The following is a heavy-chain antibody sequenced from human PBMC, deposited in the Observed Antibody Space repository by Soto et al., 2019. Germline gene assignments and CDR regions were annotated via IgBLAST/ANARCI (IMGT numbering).Heavy chain of an antibody. Sequence: VQLQEAGPGLVKPSETLSLTFTIGGFIRNYFCCRIRQTPGKGLEFIGDIYYGGTPEYSPSFRSRATISGDTSKHQFSLRLRSVTASDTAIYYCARLKYADHFDYWGQGILVTVSS. D-gene: IGHD2-2*01. V-gene: IGHV4-59*12. CDR2: IYYGGTP. CDR1: GGFIRNYF. CDR3: ARLKYADHFDY. J-gene: IGHJ4*02.